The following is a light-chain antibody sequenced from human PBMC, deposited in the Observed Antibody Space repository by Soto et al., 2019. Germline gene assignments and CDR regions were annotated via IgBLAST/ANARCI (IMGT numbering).Light chain of an antibody. CDR1: HFVTNS. Sequence: DIVLRQSPDTLYLSPGEGATLSCSASHFVTNSLAWYQQKPGQAPRLLIYDASDRATGIPGRFSGSGSGTDFTLTISSLEPEDFAVYYCQVRSNWSPITFGRGTRLEIK. CDR3: QVRSNWSPIT. J-gene: IGKJ5*01. V-gene: IGKV3-11*01. CDR2: DAS.